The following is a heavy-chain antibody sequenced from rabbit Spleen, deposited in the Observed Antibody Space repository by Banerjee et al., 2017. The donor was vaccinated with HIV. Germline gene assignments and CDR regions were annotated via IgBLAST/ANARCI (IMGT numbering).Heavy chain of an antibody. J-gene: IGHJ6*01. Sequence: EQLEESGGGLVKPEGSLTLTCKASGVSFSSSYWISWVRQAPGKGLEWIGCIYTTTGATWYASWAKGRFTISKTSSTTVTLQMTGLTAADTATYFCARDTGSSFSSYGMDLWGPGTLVTVS. CDR1: GVSFSSSYW. CDR2: IYTTTGAT. CDR3: ARDTGSSFSSYGMDL. D-gene: IGHD8-1*01. V-gene: IGHV1S45*01.